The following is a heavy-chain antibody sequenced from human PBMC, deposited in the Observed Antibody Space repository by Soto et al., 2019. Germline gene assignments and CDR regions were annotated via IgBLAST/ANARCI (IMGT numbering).Heavy chain of an antibody. CDR3: ARETAYDYVWGSYRPAYHGMDV. V-gene: IGHV4-34*01. CDR2: INHSGNT. CDR1: GGSFSGYY. D-gene: IGHD3-16*02. J-gene: IGHJ6*02. Sequence: PSETLSLTCAVYGGSFSGYYWTWIRQPPGKGLEWIGEINHSGNTNYNPSLKGRVSISVDTSKSQFSLTLSSVTAAETAVYFCARETAYDYVWGSYRPAYHGMDVWGQGTTVTVSS.